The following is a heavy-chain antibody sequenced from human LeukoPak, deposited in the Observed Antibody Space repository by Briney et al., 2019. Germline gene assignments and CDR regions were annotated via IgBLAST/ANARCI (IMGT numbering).Heavy chain of an antibody. V-gene: IGHV4-39*01. D-gene: IGHD3-22*01. J-gene: IGHJ6*02. CDR3: ARQSWSRGYYYAYYYYGMDV. CDR1: GGSIRSSYYY. CDR2: IYDSGST. Sequence: PSETLSLTCTVSGGSIRSSYYYWGWLRQPPGKGLEWIGIIYDSGSTYYNPSLKSRVTISVDTSKNQFSLKLSSVTAADTAVYYCARQSWSRGYYYAYYYYGMDVWGQGTTVTVSS.